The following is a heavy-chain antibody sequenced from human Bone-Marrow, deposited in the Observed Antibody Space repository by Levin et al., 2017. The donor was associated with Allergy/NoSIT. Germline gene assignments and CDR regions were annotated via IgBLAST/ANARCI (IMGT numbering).Heavy chain of an antibody. Sequence: GESLKISCAASGFTFSSYGMHWVRQAPGKGLEWVAVIWYDGSNKYYAASVKGRFTISRDNSKNTLYLQMNSLRAEDTAVYYCARDDGMVTMSDGFDYWRQGTLVTVSS. CDR2: IWYDGSNK. CDR1: GFTFSSYG. J-gene: IGHJ4*02. V-gene: IGHV3-33*01. CDR3: ARDDGMVTMSDGFDY. D-gene: IGHD3-22*01.